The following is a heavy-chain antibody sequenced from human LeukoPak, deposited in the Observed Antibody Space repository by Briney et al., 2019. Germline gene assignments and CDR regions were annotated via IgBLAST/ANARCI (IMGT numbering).Heavy chain of an antibody. CDR3: AKDQYGDYLNWYFDL. D-gene: IGHD4-17*01. CDR2: ISYDGSNK. CDR1: GFTFSSYG. V-gene: IGHV3-30*18. J-gene: IGHJ2*01. Sequence: GRSLRLSCAASGFTFSSYGMHWVRQAPGKGLEWVAVISYDGSNKYYADSVKGRFTISRDNSKNTLYLQMNSLRAEDTAVYYCAKDQYGDYLNWYFDLLGRGTLVTVSS.